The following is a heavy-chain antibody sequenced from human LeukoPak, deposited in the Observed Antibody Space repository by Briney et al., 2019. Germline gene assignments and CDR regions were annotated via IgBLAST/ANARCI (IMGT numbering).Heavy chain of an antibody. J-gene: IGHJ3*02. CDR1: GFTFSSYE. D-gene: IGHD7-27*01. V-gene: IGHV3-48*03. Sequence: PGGSLRLSCAAYGFTFSSYEMNWVRQAPGKGLEWVSYIGSDGSTIYYADSMKGRFTMSRDNAKNSLYLQMNSLRVEDTAVYYCARSNWGHYAFDIWGQGTMVVVSS. CDR2: IGSDGSTI. CDR3: ARSNWGHYAFDI.